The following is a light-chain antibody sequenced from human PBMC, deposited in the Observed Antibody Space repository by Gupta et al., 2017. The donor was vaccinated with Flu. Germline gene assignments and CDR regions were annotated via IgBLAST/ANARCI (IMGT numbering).Light chain of an antibody. CDR2: SNT. V-gene: IGLV1-44*01. CDR3: AVWDDRMNGLI. J-gene: IGLJ2*01. Sequence: RVTISCSGSSSNIEYNAVSWYQQLTGAAPKLLIYSNTQRPSGVPDRFSASKSGTSASLALSGLQSEDEADYYCAVWDDRMNGLIFGGGTKLTVL. CDR1: SSNIEYNA.